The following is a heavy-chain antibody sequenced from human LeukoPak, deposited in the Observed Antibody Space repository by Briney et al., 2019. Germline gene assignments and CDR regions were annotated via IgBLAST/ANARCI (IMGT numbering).Heavy chain of an antibody. CDR2: INPNSGGT. J-gene: IGHJ6*03. V-gene: IGHV1-2*02. CDR1: GYTFTGYY. CDR3: ARSPALYSSSWYDHYYYYYMDV. Sequence: ASVKVSCKASGYTFTGYYMHWVRQAPGQGLEWMGWINPNSGGTNYAQKFQGRVTMTRDTSISTAYMELSRLRSEDTAVYYCARSPALYSSSWYDHYYYYYMDVWGKGTTVTVSS. D-gene: IGHD6-13*01.